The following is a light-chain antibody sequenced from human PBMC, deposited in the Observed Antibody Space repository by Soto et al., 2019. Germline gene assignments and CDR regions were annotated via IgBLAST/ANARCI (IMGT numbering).Light chain of an antibody. CDR3: QQYNNWPPIT. CDR2: GSS. Sequence: EIVRTQSPSTLSVAPWERSALACRVSQSVSSNLAWYQQKPGQAPMLLIYGSSTRATGIPARFSGSGSGTEFTLTISSLQSEDFAVYYCQQYNNWPPITFGQGTRLEI. CDR1: QSVSSN. V-gene: IGKV3-15*01. J-gene: IGKJ5*01.